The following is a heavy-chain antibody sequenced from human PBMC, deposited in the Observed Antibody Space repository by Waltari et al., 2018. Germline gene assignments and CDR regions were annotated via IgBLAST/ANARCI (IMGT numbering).Heavy chain of an antibody. D-gene: IGHD1-26*01. CDR2: IYTSGGT. CDR3: ARDIVGALDY. Sequence: QVQLQESGPGLVKPSQTLSLTCTVSGGSISSGSYYWSWIRQPAGKGLEWIGRIYTSGGTNSNPSLKSRVTISVDTSKNQFSLKLSSVTAADTAVYYCARDIVGALDYWGQGTLVTVSS. CDR1: GGSISSGSYY. J-gene: IGHJ4*02. V-gene: IGHV4-61*02.